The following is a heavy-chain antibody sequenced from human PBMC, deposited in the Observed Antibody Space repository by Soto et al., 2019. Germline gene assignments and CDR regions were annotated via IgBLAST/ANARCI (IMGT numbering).Heavy chain of an antibody. CDR2: IIPIFGTA. D-gene: IGHD1-26*01. CDR1: GGTFSSYA. J-gene: IGHJ4*02. CDR3: ARGGVGATTYFGYFDY. V-gene: IGHV1-69*05. Sequence: SVKVSCKASGGTFSSYAISWVRQAPGQGLEWMGGIIPIFGTANYAQKFQGRFTISRDNSKNTLYLEMNSLRAEDTAVYYCARGGVGATTYFGYFDYWGQGVLVTVSS.